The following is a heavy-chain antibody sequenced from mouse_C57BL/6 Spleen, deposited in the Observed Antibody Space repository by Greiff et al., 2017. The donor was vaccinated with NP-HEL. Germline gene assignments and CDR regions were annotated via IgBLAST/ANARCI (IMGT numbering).Heavy chain of an antibody. CDR2: IDPETGGT. J-gene: IGHJ3*01. D-gene: IGHD1-1*01. V-gene: IGHV1-15*01. CDR3: TRGDYYGSSL. CDR1: GYTFTDYE. Sequence: VQLVESGAELVRPGASVTLSCKASGYTFTDYEMHWVKQTPVHGLEWIGAIDPETGGTAYNQKFKGKAILTADKSSSTAYMELRSLTSEDSAVYYCTRGDYYGSSLWGQGTLVTVSA.